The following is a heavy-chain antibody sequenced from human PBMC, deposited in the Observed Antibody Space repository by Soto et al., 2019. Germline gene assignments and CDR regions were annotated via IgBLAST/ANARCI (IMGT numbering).Heavy chain of an antibody. J-gene: IGHJ5*02. CDR3: AKFYGGKSAHTYTIDP. Sequence: PGGSLRLSCAASGLTFSDCYMNWIRQAPGKGLEWVSYISSSGSSINYAGSVKGRFTISRDNAKNSLYLQMNSLRAEDTAVYYCAKFYGGKSAHTYTIDPWGQGTLVTVSS. D-gene: IGHD2-15*01. CDR2: ISSSGSSI. V-gene: IGHV3-11*01. CDR1: GLTFSDCY.